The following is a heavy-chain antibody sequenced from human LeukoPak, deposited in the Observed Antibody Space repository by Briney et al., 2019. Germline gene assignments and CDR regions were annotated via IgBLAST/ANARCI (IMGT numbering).Heavy chain of an antibody. CDR1: GYTFTDYY. J-gene: IGHJ4*02. V-gene: IGHV1-2*02. Sequence: ASVKVSCKASGYTFTDYYMHWVRQAPGQGLEWMGWINPNSGGTNYAQKFQGRVTMTRDTSISTAYMELSRLRSDDTAVYYCARAARLRFLEWFYAYWGQGTLVTVSS. CDR3: ARAARLRFLEWFYAY. D-gene: IGHD3-3*01. CDR2: INPNSGGT.